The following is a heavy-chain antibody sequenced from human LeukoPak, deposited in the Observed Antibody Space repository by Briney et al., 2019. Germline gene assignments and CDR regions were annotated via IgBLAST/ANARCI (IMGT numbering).Heavy chain of an antibody. V-gene: IGHV1-8*01. D-gene: IGHD1-14*01. CDR1: GYTLNKFG. J-gene: IGHJ4*02. CDR2: MNSNNGNT. Sequence: GASVKVSCKASGYTLNKFGMSWVRQAPGQGLEWLGWMNSNNGNTGYAQKFQGRVTMTRNTSISTAYMELSSLRSEDTAVYYCARGGYRTDYWGQGTLVTVSS. CDR3: ARGGYRTDY.